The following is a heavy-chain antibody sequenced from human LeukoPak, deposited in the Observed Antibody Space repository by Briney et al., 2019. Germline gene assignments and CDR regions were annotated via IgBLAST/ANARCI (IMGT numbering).Heavy chain of an antibody. CDR3: PRSPLYGMDV. Sequence: GGSLRLSCVGSGFTFRNYWMTWVRQAPGKGLEWVANIKQDGSEKYYGDSVKGRFTTSRDNAKNSLYLQMNSLRVEDTAVYYCPRSPLYGMDVWGQGTTVTVAS. V-gene: IGHV3-7*01. J-gene: IGHJ6*02. CDR2: IKQDGSEK. CDR1: GFTFRNYW.